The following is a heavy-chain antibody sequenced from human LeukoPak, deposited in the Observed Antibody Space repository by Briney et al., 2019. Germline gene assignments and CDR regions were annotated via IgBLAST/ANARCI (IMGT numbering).Heavy chain of an antibody. D-gene: IGHD6-13*01. V-gene: IGHV1-18*01. CDR3: ARVRYSSSQNLYDY. CDR1: GYTFTSYG. Sequence: ASVKVSCKASGYTFTSYGISWVRQAPGQGLEWMGWISAYNGNTNYAQKLQGRVTMTTDTSTSTACMELRSLRSDDTAVYYCARVRYSSSQNLYDYWGQGTLVTVSS. CDR2: ISAYNGNT. J-gene: IGHJ4*02.